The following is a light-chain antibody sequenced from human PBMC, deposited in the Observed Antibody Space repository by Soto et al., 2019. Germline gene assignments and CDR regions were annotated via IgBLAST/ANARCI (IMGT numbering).Light chain of an antibody. V-gene: IGKV3-20*01. Sequence: EIVFTHSPGTLSFSPWERATLYCRASQSVGGSLAWYQQRPGKAPRLLVYHTSNLDTGIPARFSASGSGTDFTLTISRLEPEDFAVYYCQQYDSSPRTFGQGTKVDIK. CDR2: HTS. CDR3: QQYDSSPRT. CDR1: QSVGGS. J-gene: IGKJ1*01.